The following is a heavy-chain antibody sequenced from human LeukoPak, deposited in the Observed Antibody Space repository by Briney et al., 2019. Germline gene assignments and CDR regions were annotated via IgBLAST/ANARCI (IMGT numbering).Heavy chain of an antibody. Sequence: SETLSLTCTVSGDSISSSSSYWGWIRQPPGEGLEWIGSIYYSGSTYYNTSLKSRVTISVDTSKSQLSLKVISVTAADTAVYYCARGVIASGGNDFDYWGQGTLVTVSS. CDR1: GDSISSSSSY. CDR3: ARGVIASGGNDFDY. J-gene: IGHJ4*02. D-gene: IGHD6-13*01. V-gene: IGHV4-39*07. CDR2: IYYSGST.